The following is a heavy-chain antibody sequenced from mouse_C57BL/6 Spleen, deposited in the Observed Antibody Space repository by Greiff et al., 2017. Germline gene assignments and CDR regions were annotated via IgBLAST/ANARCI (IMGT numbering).Heavy chain of an antibody. CDR1: GFTFSSYT. V-gene: IGHV5-9*01. Sequence: EVQLLESGAGLVKPGGSLKLSCAASGFTFSSYTMPWVSQTPGKRLEWVATISGGGGNTYYTDSVKGRSTMTGDKAKNTAYLQMSSLRSEDAALYYCARQRDYGFAFAYWGQGTLVTVSA. J-gene: IGHJ3*01. CDR2: ISGGGGNT. D-gene: IGHD1-1*02. CDR3: ARQRDYGFAFAY.